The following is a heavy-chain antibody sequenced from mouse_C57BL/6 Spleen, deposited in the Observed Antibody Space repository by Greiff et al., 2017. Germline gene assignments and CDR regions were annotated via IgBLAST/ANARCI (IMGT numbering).Heavy chain of an antibody. Sequence: EVKLMESGGGLVQPGGSMKLSCVASGFTFSNYWMNWVRQSPEKGLEWVAQIRLKSDNYATHYAESVKGRFTISRDDSKSSVYLQMNNLRAEDTGIYYCTKLSSLYYFDYWGQGTTLTVSS. J-gene: IGHJ2*01. V-gene: IGHV6-3*01. CDR3: TKLSSLYYFDY. CDR1: GFTFSNYW. CDR2: IRLKSDNYAT. D-gene: IGHD6-1*01.